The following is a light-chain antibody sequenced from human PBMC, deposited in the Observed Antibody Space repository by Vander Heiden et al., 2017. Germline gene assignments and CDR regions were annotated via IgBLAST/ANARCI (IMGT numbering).Light chain of an antibody. J-gene: IGLJ1*01. Sequence: QPVLTQAPSVSAAPAQKVTIPCSGSSSNIGNNSVSWYQQLPGTAPKLLIYENNKRPSGIPDRFSGSKSGTSATLGITGLPTGDEADYYCGTWDSSLRVYVFGSGTKVTVL. CDR2: ENN. V-gene: IGLV1-51*02. CDR1: SSNIGNNS. CDR3: GTWDSSLRVYV.